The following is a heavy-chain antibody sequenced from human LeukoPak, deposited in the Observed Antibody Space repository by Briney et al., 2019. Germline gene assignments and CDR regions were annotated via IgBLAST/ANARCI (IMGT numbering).Heavy chain of an antibody. V-gene: IGHV1-8*01. J-gene: IGHJ6*02. CDR2: MNPNSGNT. CDR1: GYTFTSYD. Sequence: ASVKVSCKASGYTFTSYDINWVRQAPGQGLELMGWMNPNSGNTGYAQKFQRRVTMNRNTSISTAYMELSSLRSEDTAVYYCARGPIFWTGSTYGMDVWGQGTTVTVSS. CDR3: ARGPIFWTGSTYGMDV. D-gene: IGHD3/OR15-3a*01.